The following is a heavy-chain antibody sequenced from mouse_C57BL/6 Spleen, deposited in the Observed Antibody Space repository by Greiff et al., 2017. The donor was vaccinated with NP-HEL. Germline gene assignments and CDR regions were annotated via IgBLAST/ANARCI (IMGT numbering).Heavy chain of an antibody. CDR3: AEMGNWDRGFAY. J-gene: IGHJ3*01. D-gene: IGHD4-1*01. Sequence: EVKLQESGPGLVKPSQSLSLTCSVTGYSITSGYYWNWIRQFPGNKLEWMGYISYDGSNNYNPSLKNRISITRDTSKNQFFLKLNSVTTEDTATYYCAEMGNWDRGFAYWGQGTLVTVSA. CDR2: ISYDGSN. V-gene: IGHV3-6*01. CDR1: GYSITSGYY.